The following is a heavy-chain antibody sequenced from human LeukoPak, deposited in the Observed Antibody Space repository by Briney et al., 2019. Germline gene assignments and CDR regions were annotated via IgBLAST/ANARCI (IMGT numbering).Heavy chain of an antibody. CDR2: INHSGST. CDR1: GGSFSGYY. D-gene: IGHD5-24*01. V-gene: IGHV4-34*01. J-gene: IGHJ6*02. Sequence: SETLSLTCAVYGGSFSGYYWSWIRQPPGKGLEWIGEINHSGSTNYNPSLKSRVTISVDTSKNQFSLKLSSVTAADTAVYYCARAPTYIEMATIAHNYYYGMDVWGQGTTVTVSS. CDR3: ARAPTYIEMATIAHNYYYGMDV.